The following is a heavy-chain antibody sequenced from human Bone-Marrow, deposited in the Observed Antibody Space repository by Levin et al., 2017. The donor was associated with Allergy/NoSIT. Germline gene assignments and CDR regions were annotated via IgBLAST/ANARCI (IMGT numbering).Heavy chain of an antibody. V-gene: IGHV3-23*01. CDR1: GFTFSHYA. J-gene: IGHJ6*02. Sequence: PGGSLRLSCAASGFTFSHYAMIWVRQAPGKGLEWVSLIVGSGGSTYLADSVKGRFTISRDNSKNMLYLQMKSLRAGDTAVYYCAKSTQITGRTPSDYGMDVWGQGTAVTVSS. CDR3: AKSTQITGRTPSDYGMDV. D-gene: IGHD3-10*01. CDR2: IVGSGGST.